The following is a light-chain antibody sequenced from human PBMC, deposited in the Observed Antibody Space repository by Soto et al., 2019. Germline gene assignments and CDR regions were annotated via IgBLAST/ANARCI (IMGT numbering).Light chain of an antibody. CDR2: GAS. V-gene: IGKV3-20*01. CDR3: QQYGT. CDR1: QSVSSSF. J-gene: IGKJ1*01. Sequence: EIVLTQSPGALSLSPGERVTLSCRASQSVSSSFITWYQQKPGQAPRLLISGASNRATGIPDRFSGSGSGTDFTLTISILEPEDFAVYLCQQYGTFGQGTKVELK.